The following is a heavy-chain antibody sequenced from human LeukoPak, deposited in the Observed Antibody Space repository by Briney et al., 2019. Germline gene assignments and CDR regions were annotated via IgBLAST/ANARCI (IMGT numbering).Heavy chain of an antibody. D-gene: IGHD5-18*01. CDR1: GGFIRNSNYF. CDR3: AGPSRGYSYGLDY. V-gene: IGHV4-39*01. Sequence: SETLSLTCTVSGGFIRNSNYFWGWIRQPPGKGLEWIGSMFDSGNTYYSPSLKSRVTISIDTSKNQFSLNLNSLTAADTAVYYCAGPSRGYSYGLDYWGQGTLVTVSS. J-gene: IGHJ4*02. CDR2: MFDSGNT.